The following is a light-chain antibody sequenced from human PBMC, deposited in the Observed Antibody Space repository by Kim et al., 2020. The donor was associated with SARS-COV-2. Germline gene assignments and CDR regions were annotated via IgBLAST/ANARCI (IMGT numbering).Light chain of an antibody. Sequence: PGKTARISGGGNSIGSKSGHGHPQESGQAPVLVIYYDSDRPSGIPERFAGSNSGNTATLTISRVEAGDEADYYCQVWDSSSDHRVVFGGGTQLTVL. CDR1: SIGSKS. J-gene: IGLJ2*01. V-gene: IGLV3-21*04. CDR3: QVWDSSSDHRVV. CDR2: YDS.